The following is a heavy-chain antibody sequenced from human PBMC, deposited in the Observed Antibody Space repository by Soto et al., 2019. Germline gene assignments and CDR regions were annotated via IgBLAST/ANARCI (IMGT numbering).Heavy chain of an antibody. D-gene: IGHD6-25*01. V-gene: IGHV3-23*01. CDR2: ISAGSSNS. CDR3: AKTISGRHRPPYDY. Sequence: SLRLSCAASGFTFSSYAMSWVRQAPGKGLEWVSIISAGSSNSYYADSVKGRFTISRDNSKNTLYLQVNSLRAEDTAIYYCAKTISGRHRPPYDYWGQGTQVTVSS. CDR1: GFTFSSYA. J-gene: IGHJ4*02.